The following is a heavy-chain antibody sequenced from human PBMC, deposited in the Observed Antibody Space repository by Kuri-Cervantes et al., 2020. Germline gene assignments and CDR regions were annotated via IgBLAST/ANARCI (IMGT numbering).Heavy chain of an antibody. CDR1: GYSISSGYY. J-gene: IGHJ6*02. D-gene: IGHD2-15*01. V-gene: IGHV4-38-2*02. CDR2: IYHSGST. CDR3: ARDCSGGSCPTEYYGMDV. Sequence: ESLKISCTVSGYSISSGYYWGWIRQPPGKGLEWIGSIYHSGSTYYNPSLKSRVTISVDTSKNQFSLKLSSVTAADTAVYYCARDCSGGSCPTEYYGMDVWGQGTTVTVSS.